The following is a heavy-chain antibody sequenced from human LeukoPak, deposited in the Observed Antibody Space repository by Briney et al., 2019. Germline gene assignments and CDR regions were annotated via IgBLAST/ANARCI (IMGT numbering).Heavy chain of an antibody. J-gene: IGHJ4*02. D-gene: IGHD4-17*01. Sequence: GGSLILSCAASGFTVSSNYMSWVRQAPGKGLEWVSIIHSGGGTYYADSVKGRFTISRDNSKNTLYLQMNSLRAEDTAVYYCAREGTYGDYYFDSWGQGTLVTVSS. CDR1: GFTVSSNY. CDR3: AREGTYGDYYFDS. CDR2: IHSGGGT. V-gene: IGHV3-66*01.